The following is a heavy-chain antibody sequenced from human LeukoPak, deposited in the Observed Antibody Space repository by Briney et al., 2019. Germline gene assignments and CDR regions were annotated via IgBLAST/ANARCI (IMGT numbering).Heavy chain of an antibody. V-gene: IGHV3-30*18. J-gene: IGHJ4*02. Sequence: PGGSLRLSCAASGFTFSRYGMHWVRQAPGKGLEWVAVISYDGSNKYYADSVKGRFTISRDNSKNTLYLQMNSLRAEDTAVYYCAKVRDLDYWGQGTLVTVSS. CDR1: GFTFSRYG. CDR3: AKVRDLDY. D-gene: IGHD5-24*01. CDR2: ISYDGSNK.